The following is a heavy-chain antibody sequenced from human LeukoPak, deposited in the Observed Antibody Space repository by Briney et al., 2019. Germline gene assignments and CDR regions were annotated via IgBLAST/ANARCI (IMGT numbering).Heavy chain of an antibody. D-gene: IGHD3-10*01. CDR3: ARDRRITMVRGANGMDV. Sequence: PGGSLRLSCAASGFTFSSYSMNWVRQAPGKGLEWVSSISSSSSYIYYADPVKGRFTISRDNAKNSLYLQMNSLRAEDTAVYYCARDRRITMVRGANGMDVWGQGTTVTVSS. CDR2: ISSSSSYI. CDR1: GFTFSSYS. V-gene: IGHV3-21*01. J-gene: IGHJ6*02.